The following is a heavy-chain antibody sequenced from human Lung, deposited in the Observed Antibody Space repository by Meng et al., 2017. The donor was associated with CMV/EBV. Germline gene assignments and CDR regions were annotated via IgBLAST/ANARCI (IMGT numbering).Heavy chain of an antibody. CDR3: ARGDGGNGSDY. Sequence: SGPEFKKPGHPDNVSSKASSYTFTTDAVHCVRLAPGQGLECMVIINPSGGSTRYAQNFQGRVTMTRDTSTSTVYMELSSLRSEDTAVYYCARGDGGNGSDYWGQGTLVTVSS. CDR2: INPSGGST. J-gene: IGHJ4*02. CDR1: SYTFTTDA. V-gene: IGHV1-46*01. D-gene: IGHD4-23*01.